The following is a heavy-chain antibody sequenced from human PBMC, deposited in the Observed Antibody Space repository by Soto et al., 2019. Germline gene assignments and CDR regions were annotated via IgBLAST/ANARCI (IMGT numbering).Heavy chain of an antibody. CDR2: IVPIFGTT. J-gene: IGHJ6*02. Sequence: QVQLVQSGAEVKKPGSSVKVSCKVSGGTFSNYAIDWVRLAPGHGLEWMGGIVPIFGTTYYTQKFQGRATLIADDSTTTAYLEMSSLSSEDTAIYYCARVEAVAGLYNYHGLDVWGQGTAVTVSS. CDR3: ARVEAVAGLYNYHGLDV. D-gene: IGHD6-19*01. V-gene: IGHV1-69*12. CDR1: GGTFSNYA.